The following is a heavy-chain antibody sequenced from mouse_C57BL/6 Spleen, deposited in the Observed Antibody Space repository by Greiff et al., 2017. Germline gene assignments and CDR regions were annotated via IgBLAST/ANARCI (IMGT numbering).Heavy chain of an antibody. CDR1: GYAFSSSW. Sequence: SGPELVKPGASVKISCKASGYAFSSSWMNWVKQRPGKGLEWIGRIYPGDGDTNYNGKFKGKATLTADKSSSTAYMQLSSLTSEDSAVYFCARFGSPTGAMDYWGQGTSVTVSS. CDR3: ARFGSPTGAMDY. CDR2: IYPGDGDT. D-gene: IGHD1-1*01. V-gene: IGHV1-82*01. J-gene: IGHJ4*01.